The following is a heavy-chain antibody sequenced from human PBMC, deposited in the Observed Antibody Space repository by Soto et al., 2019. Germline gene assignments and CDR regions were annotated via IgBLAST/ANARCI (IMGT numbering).Heavy chain of an antibody. CDR3: AKDQGIAASHGID. D-gene: IGHD6-13*01. CDR2: ISSDGSDK. CDR1: GFTFNNYG. Sequence: VQLVECGGGVVQPGTSLRLSCAASGFTFNNYGMHWVRQAPGTGLEWVAAISSDGSDKYYADSVKGRLTISRDNSKNTLYLQMHSLRAEDTAVYYCAKDQGIAASHGIDWGQGTMVTVSS. J-gene: IGHJ3*01. V-gene: IGHV3-30*18.